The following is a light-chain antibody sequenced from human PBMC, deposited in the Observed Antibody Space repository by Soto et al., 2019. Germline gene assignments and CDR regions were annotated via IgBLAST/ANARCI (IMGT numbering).Light chain of an antibody. J-gene: IGLJ2*01. CDR3: QTWGTGIVI. CDR2: LNRAGSH. CDR1: SGHSNYA. Sequence: QSVLTQSPSASASLGASVKLTCTLSSGHSNYAIAWHQQQPEKGPRYLIKLNRAGSHSKGDGIPNRFSGSSSGAERYLTISSLQSEDEADYYCQTWGTGIVIFGGGTKVTVL. V-gene: IGLV4-69*01.